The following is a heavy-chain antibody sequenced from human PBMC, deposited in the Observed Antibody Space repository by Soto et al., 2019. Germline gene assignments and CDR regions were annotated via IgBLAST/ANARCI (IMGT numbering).Heavy chain of an antibody. CDR3: ARWGITMVRDFGMDV. V-gene: IGHV4-59*01. CDR1: GGSISSYY. D-gene: IGHD3-10*01. J-gene: IGHJ6*02. CDR2: IYYSGST. Sequence: SETLSLTCTVSGGSISSYYWSWIRQPPGKGLEWIGYIYYSGSTNYNPSLKSRVTISVDTSKNQFSLKLSSVTAADTAVYYCARWGITMVRDFGMDVWGQGTTVTVSS.